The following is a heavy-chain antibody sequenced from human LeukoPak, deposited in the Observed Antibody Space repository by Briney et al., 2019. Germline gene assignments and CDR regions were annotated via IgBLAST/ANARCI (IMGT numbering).Heavy chain of an antibody. CDR3: ALFGDYRYYSDF. V-gene: IGHV1-2*02. CDR1: GYTFTGYY. D-gene: IGHD4-17*01. Sequence: ASVTVSCMASGYTFTGYYIHWVRQAPAQGLDWMGWVNLDSGDKNYAQNFQGKVTMNKDPAISTAYMEVNRLTSHDTAIYCGALFGDYRYYSDFWGQGTLVTVSS. J-gene: IGHJ4*02. CDR2: VNLDSGDK.